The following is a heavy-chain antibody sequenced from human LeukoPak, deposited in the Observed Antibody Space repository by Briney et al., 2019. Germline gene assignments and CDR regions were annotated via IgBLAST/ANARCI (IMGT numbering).Heavy chain of an antibody. D-gene: IGHD4-11*01. V-gene: IGHV3-48*03. CDR3: ARDLLTVGVWFDP. CDR1: GFTFSSYE. CDR2: ISSSGSTI. J-gene: IGHJ5*02. Sequence: GGSLRLSCAASGFTFSSYEMNWVRQAPGKGLDWVSYISSSGSTIYYADSVKGRFTISRDNAKNSLYLQMNSLRAEDTAVYYCARDLLTVGVWFDPWGQGTLVTVSS.